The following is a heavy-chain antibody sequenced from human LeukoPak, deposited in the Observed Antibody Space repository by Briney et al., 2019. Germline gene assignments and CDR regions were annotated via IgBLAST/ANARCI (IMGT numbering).Heavy chain of an antibody. Sequence: SETLSLTCAVYGGSFSGYYWSWIRQPPGKGLEWIGEINHSGSTNYNPSLKSRVTISVDTSKNQFSLKLSSVTAADTAVYYCARGDLTTATRFDYWGQGTLVTVSS. J-gene: IGHJ4*02. CDR3: ARGDLTTATRFDY. D-gene: IGHD4-17*01. CDR1: GGSFSGYY. V-gene: IGHV4-34*01. CDR2: INHSGST.